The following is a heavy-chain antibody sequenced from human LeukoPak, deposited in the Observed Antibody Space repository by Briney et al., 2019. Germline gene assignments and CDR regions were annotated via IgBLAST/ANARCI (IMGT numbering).Heavy chain of an antibody. Sequence: GGSLTLSCSASGFTFSSHAMHWVRQAPGKGPEYVSVISGNGDSTYYVDSVRGRFTISRDNSKNTLYLQMSSLRAEDTAVYYCVKDRYCSSTTCYANFDSWGQGTLVTVSS. CDR3: VKDRYCSSTTCYANFDS. CDR1: GFTFSSHA. CDR2: ISGNGDST. D-gene: IGHD2-2*01. J-gene: IGHJ4*02. V-gene: IGHV3-64D*06.